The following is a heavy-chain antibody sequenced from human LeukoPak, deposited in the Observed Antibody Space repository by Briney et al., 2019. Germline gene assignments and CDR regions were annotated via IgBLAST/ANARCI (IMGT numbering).Heavy chain of an antibody. J-gene: IGHJ5*02. CDR3: ATHKSSGWRNNWFDP. CDR2: IIPIFGTA. D-gene: IGHD6-25*01. V-gene: IGHV1-69*05. CDR1: GGTFSSYA. Sequence: ASVKVSCKASGGTFSSYAISWVRQAPGQGLEWMGRIIPIFGTANYAQKFQGRVTITTDESTSTAYMELSSLRSEDTAVYYCATHKSSGWRNNWFDPWGQGTLVTVSS.